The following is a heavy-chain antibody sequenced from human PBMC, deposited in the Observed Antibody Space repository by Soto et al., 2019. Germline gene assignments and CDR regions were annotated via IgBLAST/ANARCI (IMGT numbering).Heavy chain of an antibody. CDR1: GGSISSSSYY. CDR3: ASAKLECYNCFDI. D-gene: IGHD1-26*01. Sequence: SETLSLTCTVSGGSISSSSYYWGWIRQPPGKGLEWIGSIYYSGSTYYNPSLKSRVTISVDTSKNQFSLKLSSVTAADTAVYYCASAKLECYNCFDIWGQGTTVTVSS. J-gene: IGHJ5*02. CDR2: IYYSGST. V-gene: IGHV4-39*01.